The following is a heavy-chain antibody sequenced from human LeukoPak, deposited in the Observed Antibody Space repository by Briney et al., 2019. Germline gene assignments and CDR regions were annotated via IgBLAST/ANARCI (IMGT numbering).Heavy chain of an antibody. CDR3: ARHGGNVWGYFDY. CDR1: GGSISSSSYY. Sequence: PSETLSLTCTVSGGSISSSSYYWGWIRQPPGKGLEWIGSIYYSGSTYYNPSLKSRVTISVDTSKNQFSLKLSSVTAADTAVYYCARHGGNVWGYFDYWGQGTLVTVSS. CDR2: IYYSGST. V-gene: IGHV4-39*01. J-gene: IGHJ4*02. D-gene: IGHD3-16*01.